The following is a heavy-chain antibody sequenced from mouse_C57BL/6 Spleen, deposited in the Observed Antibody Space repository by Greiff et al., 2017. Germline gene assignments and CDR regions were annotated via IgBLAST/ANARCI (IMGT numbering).Heavy chain of an antibody. J-gene: IGHJ4*01. Sequence: EVKLQESGGGLVKPGGSLKLSCAASGFTFSDYGMHWVRQAPEKGLEWVAYISSGSSTIYYADTVKGRFTISRDNAKNTLFLQMTSLRSEDTAMYYCARGWHYAMDYWGQGTSVTVSS. CDR3: ARGWHYAMDY. V-gene: IGHV5-17*01. CDR1: GFTFSDYG. CDR2: ISSGSSTI. D-gene: IGHD2-3*01.